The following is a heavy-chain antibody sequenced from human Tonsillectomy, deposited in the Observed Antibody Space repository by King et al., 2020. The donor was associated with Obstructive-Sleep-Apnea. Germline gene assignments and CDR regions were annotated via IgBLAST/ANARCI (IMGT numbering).Heavy chain of an antibody. D-gene: IGHD2-8*01. Sequence: DVQLVESGGGLVQPGGSLRLSCAASGFTFSNYWMHWVRQVPGKGLLWVSRINGDGSSTAYADSVKGRFTISRDNAKNTLYLQMNSLRAEDTAVYYCTRAGRDAIPPTHYWGQGTLVTVSS. CDR3: TRAGRDAIPPTHY. CDR2: INGDGSST. V-gene: IGHV3-74*01. J-gene: IGHJ4*02. CDR1: GFTFSNYW.